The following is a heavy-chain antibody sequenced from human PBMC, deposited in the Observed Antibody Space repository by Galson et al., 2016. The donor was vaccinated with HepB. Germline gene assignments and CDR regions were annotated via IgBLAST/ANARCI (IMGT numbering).Heavy chain of an antibody. CDR2: IYYIGNT. V-gene: IGHV4-59*08. CDR1: GGSISSYY. CDR3: ARLSSYGYTPNWFNP. D-gene: IGHD5-18*01. J-gene: IGHJ5*02. Sequence: SETLSLTCTVSGGSISSYYWSWIRQPPGKGLEWIGHIYYIGNTNYNPSLNSPVTISVDTSKNQFSLKLTSVTAADTAVYYCARLSSYGYTPNWFNPWGQGTLVTVAS.